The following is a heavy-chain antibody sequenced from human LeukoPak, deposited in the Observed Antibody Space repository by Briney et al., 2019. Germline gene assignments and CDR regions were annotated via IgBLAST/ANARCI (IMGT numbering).Heavy chain of an antibody. J-gene: IGHJ4*02. CDR2: IFPADSNS. V-gene: IGHV5-51*01. D-gene: IGHD1-14*01. CDR1: GYTFTHNW. Sequence: GESLKISCKVSGYTFTHNWIGWVRQKPGRGLEWLGVIFPADSNSAYNSSFRGQVTISVDKSIDTAYLQWGSLKASDSAIYYCARHRATGTWSDFDYWGQGTVVTVSS. CDR3: ARHRATGTWSDFDY.